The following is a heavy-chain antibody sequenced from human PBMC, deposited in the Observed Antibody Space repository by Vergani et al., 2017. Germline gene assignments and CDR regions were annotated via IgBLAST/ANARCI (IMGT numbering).Heavy chain of an antibody. Sequence: EVQLVESGGGLVKPGGSLRLSCAASGFTFSNAWMSWVRQAPGKGLEWVGRIKSKTDGGTTDYAAPVKGRYTISRDDSKNTLYLQMNSLKTEDTAVYYCRANPASTTDYWGQGTLVTVSS. CDR2: IKSKTDGGTT. D-gene: IGHD1-14*01. V-gene: IGHV3-15*01. CDR1: GFTFSNAW. J-gene: IGHJ4*02. CDR3: RANPASTTDY.